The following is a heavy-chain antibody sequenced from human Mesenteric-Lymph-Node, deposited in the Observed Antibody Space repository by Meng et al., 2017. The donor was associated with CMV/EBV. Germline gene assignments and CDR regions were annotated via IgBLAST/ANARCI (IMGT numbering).Heavy chain of an antibody. V-gene: IGHV1-2*02. CDR1: GYTFTGYY. Sequence: ASVKVSCKASGYTFTGYYIHWVRQAPGQGLEWMGWMNPNTGGTNYAQNFQRRVTMTRDTSISTAYMELSRLRSDDTAVYYCARERFLAGMDVWGQGTTVTVSS. CDR3: ARERFLAGMDV. CDR2: MNPNTGGT. J-gene: IGHJ6*02. D-gene: IGHD3-3*01.